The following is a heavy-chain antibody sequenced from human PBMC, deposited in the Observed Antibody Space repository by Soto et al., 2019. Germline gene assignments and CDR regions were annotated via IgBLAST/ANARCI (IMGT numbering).Heavy chain of an antibody. CDR3: ARGTMLRGPGYYYAMDI. V-gene: IGHV4-31*03. CDR1: GDSISINGHL. D-gene: IGHD3-10*01. J-gene: IGHJ6*02. CDR2: IYYSGSS. Sequence: PSETLSLTCTVSGDSISINGHLWTWIRQHPGKGLEWIGYIYYSGSSYYNPSLKSRVIISVDTSKNQFSLNLTAVTAADTAVYYCARGTMLRGPGYYYAMDIWGQGTTVTVSS.